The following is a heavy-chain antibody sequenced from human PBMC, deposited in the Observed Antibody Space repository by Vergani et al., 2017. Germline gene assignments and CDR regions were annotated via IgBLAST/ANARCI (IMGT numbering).Heavy chain of an antibody. CDR1: GYTFTSYA. CDR2: INTNTGNP. J-gene: IGHJ5*02. D-gene: IGHD3-22*01. V-gene: IGHV7-4-1*02. Sequence: QVQLVQSGAEVKKPGASVKVSCKASGYTFTSYAMNWVRQAPGQGLEWMGWINTNTGNPTYAQGFTGRFVFSLDTSVSTAYLQISSLKAEDTAVYYCARDLLIVVATPFDPWGQGTLVTVSS. CDR3: ARDLLIVVATPFDP.